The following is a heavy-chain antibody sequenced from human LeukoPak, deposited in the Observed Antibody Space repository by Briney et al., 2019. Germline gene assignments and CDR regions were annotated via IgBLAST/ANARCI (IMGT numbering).Heavy chain of an antibody. Sequence: KSSETLSLTCTVSGGSISSYYWSWIRQPPGKGLEWLGYIYYCGSTNYNPSLKSRVTISVDTSKNQFSLKLSSVTAADTAVYYCARAPSHVYSSSWYVFDYWGQGTLVTVSS. CDR3: ARAPSHVYSSSWYVFDY. V-gene: IGHV4-59*13. J-gene: IGHJ4*02. D-gene: IGHD6-13*01. CDR2: IYYCGST. CDR1: GGSISSYY.